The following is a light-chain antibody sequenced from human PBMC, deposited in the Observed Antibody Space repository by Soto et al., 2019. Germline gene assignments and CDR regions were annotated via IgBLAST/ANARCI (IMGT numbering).Light chain of an antibody. J-gene: IGLJ1*01. Sequence: QSALTQPASVSGSPGQSVTISCTGTSSDVGAYNYVSWYQQHPAKVPKLMIYDVSNRPSGVSDRFSGAKSGNTASLTISGLQAEDEADYYCYSYTSSSTYVFGTGTKVTVL. CDR1: SSDVGAYNY. V-gene: IGLV2-14*01. CDR3: YSYTSSSTYV. CDR2: DVS.